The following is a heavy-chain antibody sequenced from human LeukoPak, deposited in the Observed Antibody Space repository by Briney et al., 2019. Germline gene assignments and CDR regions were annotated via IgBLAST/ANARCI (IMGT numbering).Heavy chain of an antibody. CDR1: GGSFSGYY. CDR3: VRNFDS. J-gene: IGHJ4*02. CDR2: INHGGYA. V-gene: IGHV4-34*01. Sequence: PSETLSLTCAVYGGSFSGYYWSWVRQPPGKGLEWIGDINHGGYANYIPSLKSRVTISVDTSKNQLSLKLNSVTAADTAVYYCVRNFDSWGQGTLLTVSS.